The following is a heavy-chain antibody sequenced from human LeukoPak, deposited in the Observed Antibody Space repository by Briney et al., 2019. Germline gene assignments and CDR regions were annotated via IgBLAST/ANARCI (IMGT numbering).Heavy chain of an antibody. V-gene: IGHV3-23*01. CDR3: AKVRPYCSGGSCYSVPYYYYGMDV. CDR2: ISGSGGST. D-gene: IGHD2-15*01. CDR1: GFTFSGYA. Sequence: PGGSLRLSCAASGFTFSGYAMSWVRQAPGKGLEWVSAISGSGGSTYYADSVKGRFTISRDNSKNTLYLQMNSLRTEDTAVYYCAKVRPYCSGGSCYSVPYYYYGMDVWGQGTTVTVSS. J-gene: IGHJ6*02.